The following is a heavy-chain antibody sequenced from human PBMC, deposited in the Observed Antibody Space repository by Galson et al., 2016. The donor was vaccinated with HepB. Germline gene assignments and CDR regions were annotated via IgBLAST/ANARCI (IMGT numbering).Heavy chain of an antibody. D-gene: IGHD3-10*01. CDR3: ARDRGGSAGAFNWFDP. V-gene: IGHV3-74*01. CDR2: INGDGTIT. Sequence: SLRLSCAASGFTFSTNWMHWVRQAPGKGLVWVSRINGDGTITDYADSVKGRFTISRDNAENTLYLQMNSLSVEDTAVYYCARDRGGSAGAFNWFDPWGQGTLVTVSS. J-gene: IGHJ5*02. CDR1: GFTFSTNW.